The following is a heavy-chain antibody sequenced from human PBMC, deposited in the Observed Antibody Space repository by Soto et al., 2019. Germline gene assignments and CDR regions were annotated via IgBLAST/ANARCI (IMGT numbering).Heavy chain of an antibody. CDR2: IYYSGST. V-gene: IGHV4-39*01. D-gene: IGHD3-3*01. CDR1: GGSISSSSYY. CDR3: ATWTFLYYFDY. J-gene: IGHJ4*02. Sequence: ASETLSLTCTVSGGSISSSSYYWGWIRQPPGKGLEWIGSIYYSGSTYYNPSLKSRVTISVDTSKNQFSLKLSSVTAADTAVYYCATWTFLYYFDYWGQGTLVTVSS.